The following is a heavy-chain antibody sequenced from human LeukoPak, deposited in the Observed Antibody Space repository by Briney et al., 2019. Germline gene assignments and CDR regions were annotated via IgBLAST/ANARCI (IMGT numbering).Heavy chain of an antibody. CDR3: ARDLRGYSGYDLPDY. D-gene: IGHD5-12*01. CDR2: IKQDGSEK. J-gene: IGHJ4*02. Sequence: GGSLRLSCAASGFTFSSYWMSWVRQAPGKGREWVANIKQDGSEKYYVDSVKGRFTISRDNANNSLYLQMNSLRAEDTAVYYCARDLRGYSGYDLPDYWGQGTLVTVSS. V-gene: IGHV3-7*05. CDR1: GFTFSSYW.